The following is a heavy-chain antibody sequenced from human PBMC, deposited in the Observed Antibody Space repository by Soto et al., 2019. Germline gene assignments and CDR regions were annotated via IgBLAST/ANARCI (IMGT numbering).Heavy chain of an antibody. CDR1: GFTFSSYG. CDR3: AKDTVSYGDYVHYFDY. V-gene: IGHV3-30*18. Sequence: PGGSLRLSCAASGFTFSSYGMHWVRQAPGKGLEWVAVISYDGSNKYYADSVKGRFTISRDNSKNTLYLQMNSLRAEDTAVYYCAKDTVSYGDYVHYFDYWGQGTLVTVSS. J-gene: IGHJ4*02. D-gene: IGHD4-17*01. CDR2: ISYDGSNK.